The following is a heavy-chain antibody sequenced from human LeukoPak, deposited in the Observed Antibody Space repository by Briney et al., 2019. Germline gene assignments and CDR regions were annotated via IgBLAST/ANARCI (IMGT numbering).Heavy chain of an antibody. CDR2: IYYSGST. V-gene: IGHV4-59*01. J-gene: IGHJ4*02. Sequence: SETLSLTCTVSGGSISSYYWSWIRQPPGKGLEWIGYIYYSGSTNYNPSLKSRVTISVDTSKNQFSLKLSSVTAADTAVYYCARDYYGSGSHYFDYWDQGTLVTVSS. CDR1: GGSISSYY. CDR3: ARDYYGSGSHYFDY. D-gene: IGHD3-10*01.